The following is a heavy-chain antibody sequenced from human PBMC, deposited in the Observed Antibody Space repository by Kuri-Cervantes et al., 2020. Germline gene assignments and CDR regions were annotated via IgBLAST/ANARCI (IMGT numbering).Heavy chain of an antibody. CDR2: IYYSGST. CDR1: GGSVSSGSYY. CDR3: ARRSRAAFRVHFDP. D-gene: IGHD6-13*01. J-gene: IGHJ5*02. V-gene: IGHV4-61*01. Sequence: SETLSLTGSVPGGSVSSGSYYWSWIRQPPGKGLEWIGYIYYSGSTSYNPSVKGRVTISVDTSKNQFSLKLSSVTAADTAVYYCARRSRAAFRVHFDPWGQGTLVTVSS.